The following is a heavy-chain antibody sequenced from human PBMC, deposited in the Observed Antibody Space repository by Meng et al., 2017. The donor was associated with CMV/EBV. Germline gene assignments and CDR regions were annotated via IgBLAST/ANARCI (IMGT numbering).Heavy chain of an antibody. CDR1: GYSISSGYY. J-gene: IGHJ4*02. Sequence: SETLSLTCTVSGYSISSGYYWGWIRQPPGKGLEWIGYIYYSGSTNYNPSLKSRVTISVDTSKNQFSLKLSSMTAADTAVYYCARDGLGYSSSWENYFDYWGQGTLVTVSS. CDR2: IYYSGST. CDR3: ARDGLGYSSSWENYFDY. V-gene: IGHV4-61*01. D-gene: IGHD6-13*01.